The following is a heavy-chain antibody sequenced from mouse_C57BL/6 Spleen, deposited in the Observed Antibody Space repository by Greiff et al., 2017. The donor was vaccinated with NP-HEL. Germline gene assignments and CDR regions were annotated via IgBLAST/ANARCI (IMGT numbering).Heavy chain of an antibody. V-gene: IGHV3-6*01. CDR1: GYSITSGYY. Sequence: EVKLVESGPGLVKPSQSLSLTCSVTGYSITSGYYWNWIRQFPGNKLEWMGYISYDGSNNYNPSLKNRISITRDTSKNQFFLKLNSVTTEDTATYYCARVLGPGYFDVWGTGTTVTVSS. CDR2: ISYDGSN. CDR3: ARVLGPGYFDV. D-gene: IGHD4-1*01. J-gene: IGHJ1*03.